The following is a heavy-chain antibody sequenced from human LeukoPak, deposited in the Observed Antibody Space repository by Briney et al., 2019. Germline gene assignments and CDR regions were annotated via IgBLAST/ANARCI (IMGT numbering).Heavy chain of an antibody. CDR3: ARFDWAVAGHFDP. J-gene: IGHJ5*02. CDR2: IYYTGST. V-gene: IGHV4-59*12. CDR1: GGSISSYY. D-gene: IGHD6-19*01. Sequence: PSETLSLTCTVSGGSISSYYWSWIRQPPGKGLEWIGSIYYTGSTNYNPSLKSRVTISVDTSNNQFSLKLTSVTAADTAVYYCARFDWAVAGHFDPWGQGILVTVSS.